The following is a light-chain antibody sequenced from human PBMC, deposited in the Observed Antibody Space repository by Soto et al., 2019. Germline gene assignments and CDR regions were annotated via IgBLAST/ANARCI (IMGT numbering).Light chain of an antibody. J-gene: IGLJ1*01. CDR1: SSDVGSYDH. Sequence: QSVLTQPASVSGSPGQSITISWSGTSSDVGSYDHVAWYQQFPGKTPKLMIYEVSNRPSGVSSRFSGSKSGNTASLTISGLQAEDEADYYCISYTGSSTSDVFGSGTKVTVL. CDR2: EVS. V-gene: IGLV2-14*01. CDR3: ISYTGSSTSDV.